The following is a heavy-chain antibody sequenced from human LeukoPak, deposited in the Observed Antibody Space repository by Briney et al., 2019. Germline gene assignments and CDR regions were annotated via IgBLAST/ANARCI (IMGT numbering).Heavy chain of an antibody. CDR3: ARDLHYYVAMDV. CDR1: GFTFSRHS. D-gene: IGHD3-10*02. J-gene: IGHJ6*02. V-gene: IGHV3-23*01. CDR2: ISPSGDST. Sequence: PGGSVRLSCAASGFTFSRHSMSWVRQAPREGLEWVSAISPSGDSTSYPDSVKGRFTISRDNSKNMLFLQLNSLRAEDTALYYCARDLHYYVAMDVWGQGTTVTVSS.